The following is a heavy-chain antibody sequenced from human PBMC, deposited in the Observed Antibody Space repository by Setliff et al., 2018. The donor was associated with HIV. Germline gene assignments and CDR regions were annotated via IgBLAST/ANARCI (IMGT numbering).Heavy chain of an antibody. J-gene: IGHJ4*02. V-gene: IGHV1-18*01. Sequence: ASVKVSCKASGYTFTNFGISWVRQAPGQGLEWMGWISAYNGNTNYAQRLQGRVTMTTDTSTSIAYMELKSLRFDDTAVYYCARWDLFTGLDYWGQGTLVTVSS. CDR3: ARWDLFTGLDY. CDR2: ISAYNGNT. D-gene: IGHD1-26*01. CDR1: GYTFTNFG.